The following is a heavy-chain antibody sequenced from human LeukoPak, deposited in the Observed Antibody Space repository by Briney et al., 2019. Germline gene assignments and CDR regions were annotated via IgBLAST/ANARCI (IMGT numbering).Heavy chain of an antibody. CDR1: GYTFTSYD. J-gene: IGHJ6*02. CDR2: MNPNSGNT. V-gene: IGHV1-8*01. D-gene: IGHD2-2*01. CDR3: ARVPAAIGYYYYGMDV. Sequence: ASVKVSCKASGYTFTSYDINWVRQATGQGLEWMGWMNPNSGNTGYAQKFQGRVTMTRNTSISTAYMELSNLRSEDTAVYYCARVPAAIGYYYYGMDVWGQGTTVTVSS.